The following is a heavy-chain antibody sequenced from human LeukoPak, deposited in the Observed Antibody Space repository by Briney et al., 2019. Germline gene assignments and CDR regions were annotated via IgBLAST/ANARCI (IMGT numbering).Heavy chain of an antibody. V-gene: IGHV1-69*04. CDR1: GGTFSSYA. D-gene: IGHD2-15*01. CDR2: IIPIFGIA. CDR3: ARTLSGGSCYVG. J-gene: IGHJ4*02. Sequence: SVKVSCKASGGTFSSYAISWVRQAPGQGLEWMGRIIPIFGIANYAQKFQGRVTITADKSTSTAYMELSSLRSEDTAVYYCARTLSGGSCYVGWGQGTLVTVSS.